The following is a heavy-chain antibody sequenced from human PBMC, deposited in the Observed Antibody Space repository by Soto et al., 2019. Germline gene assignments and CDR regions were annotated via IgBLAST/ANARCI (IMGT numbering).Heavy chain of an antibody. Sequence: SETQSLTCAVSGGSISSSNWWRWVRQPPGKGLEWIGEIYHSGSTNYNTSLKSRVTISVDKSKNQFSLRLSSVTAADTAVYYCARKSYYSPGSFDPWGKGTLVTVPQ. V-gene: IGHV4-4*02. J-gene: IGHJ5*02. CDR1: GGSISSSNW. D-gene: IGHD3-10*01. CDR2: IYHSGST. CDR3: ARKSYYSPGSFDP.